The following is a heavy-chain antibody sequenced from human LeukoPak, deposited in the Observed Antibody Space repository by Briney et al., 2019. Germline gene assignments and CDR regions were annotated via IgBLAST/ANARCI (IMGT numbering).Heavy chain of an antibody. Sequence: SETLSLTCAVYGGSFSGYYWSWIRRPPGKGVEWSGEINHSGSTNYNPSLKSRVTISVDTSKNQFSLKLSSVTAADTAVYYCARGPRIAAHYYGMDVWGQGTTVTVSS. J-gene: IGHJ6*02. V-gene: IGHV4-34*01. CDR3: ARGPRIAAHYYGMDV. D-gene: IGHD6-13*01. CDR2: INHSGST. CDR1: GGSFSGYY.